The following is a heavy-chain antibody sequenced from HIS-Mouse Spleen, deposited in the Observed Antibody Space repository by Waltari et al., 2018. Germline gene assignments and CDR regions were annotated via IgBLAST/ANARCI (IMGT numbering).Heavy chain of an antibody. CDR3: AKDKHHAFDY. Sequence: QVQLVESGGGVVQPGRSLSLSCAASGFTFSSYGIHWVRQAPGKGLEWVAVISYDGSNKYYADSVKGRFTISRDNSKNTLYLQMNSLRAEDTAVYYCAKDKHHAFDYWGQGTLVTVSS. V-gene: IGHV3-30*18. CDR1: GFTFSSYG. CDR2: ISYDGSNK. J-gene: IGHJ4*02.